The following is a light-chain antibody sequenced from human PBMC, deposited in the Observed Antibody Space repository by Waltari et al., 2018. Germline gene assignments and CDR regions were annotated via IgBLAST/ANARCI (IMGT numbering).Light chain of an antibody. J-gene: IGKJ1*01. CDR3: QHYVRLPVT. CDR2: DAS. V-gene: IGKV3-20*01. CDR1: QSFSRA. Sequence: EIVLTQSPGHLSLSPGERATLSCRASQSFSRALAWYQQKPGKAPRLLIYDASTRAIGIPDRFRGGGSGTDFSLTISRLEPEDFAVYYCQHYVRLPVTFGQGTTVEIK.